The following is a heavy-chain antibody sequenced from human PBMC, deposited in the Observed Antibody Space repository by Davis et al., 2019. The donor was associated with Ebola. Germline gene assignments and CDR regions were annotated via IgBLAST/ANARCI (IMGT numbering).Heavy chain of an antibody. J-gene: IGHJ4*02. CDR1: GGSFSGYY. CDR2: IYYSGST. CDR3: SGPRLTYNSGWYYFDY. Sequence: SETLSLTCAVYGGSFSGYYWSWIRQPPGKGLERIGYIYYSGSTYYNPSLKNRVTISADTSNNQFSLKLNSVTAADTAVYYCSGPRLTYNSGWYYFDYWGQGIPVTVSS. D-gene: IGHD6-19*01. V-gene: IGHV4-59*08.